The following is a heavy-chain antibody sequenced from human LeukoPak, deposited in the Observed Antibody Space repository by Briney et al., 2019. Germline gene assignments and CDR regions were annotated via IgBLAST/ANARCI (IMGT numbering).Heavy chain of an antibody. V-gene: IGHV3-30-3*01. CDR1: GFTFNTYA. J-gene: IGHJ3*02. CDR3: ARGHSGSYLKKLDDAFDI. Sequence: GGSLRLSCAASGFTFNTYAMHWVRQAPGKGLEWVAIISYDGSNKYYADSVKGRFTISRDNSKNTLYLQMNSLRAEDTAVYHRARGHSGSYLKKLDDAFDIWGQGTMVTVSS. D-gene: IGHD1-26*01. CDR2: ISYDGSNK.